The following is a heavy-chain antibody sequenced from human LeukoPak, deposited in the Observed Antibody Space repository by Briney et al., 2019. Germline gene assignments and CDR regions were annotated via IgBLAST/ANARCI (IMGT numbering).Heavy chain of an antibody. J-gene: IGHJ4*02. CDR3: AKDSGIAVAASFDY. D-gene: IGHD6-19*01. Sequence: PGGSLRLSCAASGFTFSSYSLNWVRQAPGKGLEWVSSVSSSSSYIYYADSVKGRFTISRDNAKNSLYLQMDSLRAEDMALYYCAKDSGIAVAASFDYWGQGTLVTVSS. V-gene: IGHV3-21*04. CDR2: VSSSSSYI. CDR1: GFTFSSYS.